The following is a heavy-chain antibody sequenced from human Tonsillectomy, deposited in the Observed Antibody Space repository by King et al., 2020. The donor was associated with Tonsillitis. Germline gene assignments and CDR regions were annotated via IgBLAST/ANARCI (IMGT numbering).Heavy chain of an antibody. V-gene: IGHV1-69*01. CDR1: GDTFSNYA. CDR3: ARVGEGGPSSYYGMDV. Sequence: QLVQSGAEVKKPGSSVKVSCKASGDTFSNYAISWVRQAPGQGLEWMGVIIPMFDTTTYAQKLQGRGTITADEARRTACLELGSQRSEDTGVYYCARVGEGGPSSYYGMDVWGQGTTVTVS. CDR2: IIPMFDTT. J-gene: IGHJ6*02. D-gene: IGHD3-16*01.